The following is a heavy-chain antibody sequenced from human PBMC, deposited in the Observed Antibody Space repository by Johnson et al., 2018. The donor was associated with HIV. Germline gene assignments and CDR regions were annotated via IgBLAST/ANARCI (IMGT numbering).Heavy chain of an antibody. J-gene: IGHJ3*02. CDR2: IYSGGST. Sequence: QVQLVESGGGVVQPGRSLRLSCAASGFTFSSYAMHWVRQAPGKGLEWVSVIYSGGSTYYADPVKGRFSISRDNSKNTLHLQMNSLRAEDTAVYYCARDTSIAAARAFDIWGQGTMVTVSS. CDR3: ARDTSIAAARAFDI. D-gene: IGHD6-6*01. V-gene: IGHV3-NL1*01. CDR1: GFTFSSYA.